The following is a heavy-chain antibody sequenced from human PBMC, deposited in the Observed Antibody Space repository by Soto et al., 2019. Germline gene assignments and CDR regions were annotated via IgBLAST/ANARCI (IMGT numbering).Heavy chain of an antibody. D-gene: IGHD4-17*01. CDR3: SRDPDGDYDFDY. CDR1: GYTFTRYG. CDR2: INAYNGQT. V-gene: IGHV1-18*01. Sequence: QVQLVQSGVEVEKPGASVKVSCKASGYTFTRYGIIWVRQAPGQGLEWMGWINAYNGQTNYAQKVQGRLTITTDTSTSTAYMELRSLRSDDTAVYYCSRDPDGDYDFDYWGQGTLVTVSS. J-gene: IGHJ4*02.